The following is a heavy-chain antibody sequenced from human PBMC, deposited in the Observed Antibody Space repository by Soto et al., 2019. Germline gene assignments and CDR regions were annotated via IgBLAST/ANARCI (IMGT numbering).Heavy chain of an antibody. V-gene: IGHV1-46*01. CDR2: IHPDGGHT. CDR1: GYTFTNYY. CDR3: ARGDNDY. Sequence: QVQLVQSGAEVKKPGASVKVSCKASGYTFTNYYVQWVRQAPGQGLEWLGVIHPDGGHTTYSQKLQDRVTMTRVTFTSTVYMELSSLRSEDTAVYYCARGDNDYWGQGTLVTVSS. J-gene: IGHJ4*02.